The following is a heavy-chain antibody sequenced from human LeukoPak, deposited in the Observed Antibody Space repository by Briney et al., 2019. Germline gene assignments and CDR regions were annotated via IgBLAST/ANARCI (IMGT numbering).Heavy chain of an antibody. CDR2: ISSSSSYI. CDR3: AREGGTTGGAFDI. V-gene: IGHV3-21*04. CDR1: GFTFSSYS. Sequence: GGSLRLSCAASGFTFSSYSMNWVRQAPGKGLEWVSSISSSSSYIYYADSVKGRFTISRDNAKNSLYLQMNSLRAEDTAVYYCAREGGTTGGAFDIWGQGTMVTVSS. J-gene: IGHJ3*02. D-gene: IGHD1-26*01.